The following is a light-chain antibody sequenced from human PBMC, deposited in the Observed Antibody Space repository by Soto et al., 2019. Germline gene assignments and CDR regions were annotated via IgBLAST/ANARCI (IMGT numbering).Light chain of an antibody. CDR3: QQRHMWPIT. V-gene: IGKV3-11*01. CDR1: QSFRGL. J-gene: IGKJ5*01. CDR2: DAY. Sequence: EVVLTQSPVTLSLSPGQRATLSCRASQSFRGLLAWYQQKPGQXXRLLIYDAYNRATGIPPRFSGSGSGTDGTLTISSLEPEDSEVYDCQQRHMWPITFGQGTRLEIK.